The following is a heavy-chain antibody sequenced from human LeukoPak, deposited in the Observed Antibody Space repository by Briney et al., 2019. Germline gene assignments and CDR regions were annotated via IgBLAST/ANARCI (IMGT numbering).Heavy chain of an antibody. V-gene: IGHV4-39*07. J-gene: IGHJ4*02. CDR1: GGSISSSSYS. Sequence: NPSETLSLTCTVSGGSISSSSYSWGWIRQPPGRGLEWIGSIYYSGSTFYNPSLKSRVTISVDTSKNQFSLRLSSVTAADTAVYYCARKLPGVHFDCWGQGTLVTVSS. D-gene: IGHD2-15*01. CDR3: ARKLPGVHFDC. CDR2: IYYSGST.